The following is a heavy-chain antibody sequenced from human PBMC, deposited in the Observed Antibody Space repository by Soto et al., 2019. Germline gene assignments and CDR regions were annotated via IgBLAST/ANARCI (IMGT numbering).Heavy chain of an antibody. J-gene: IGHJ4*02. V-gene: IGHV1-69*01. CDR1: GGTFSSYA. CDR3: ARPKTTVVTESGGGFDY. Sequence: QVQLVQSGAEVKKPVSSVNVSCKASGGTFSSYAISWVRQAPGQGLEWMGGIIPIFGTANYAQKFQGRVTITADESTSTAYMELSSLRYEDTAVYYCARPKTTVVTESGGGFDYWGQGTMVTVSS. CDR2: IIPIFGTA. D-gene: IGHD4-17*01.